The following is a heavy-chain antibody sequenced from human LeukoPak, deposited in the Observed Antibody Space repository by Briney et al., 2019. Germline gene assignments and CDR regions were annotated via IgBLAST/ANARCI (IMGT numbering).Heavy chain of an antibody. CDR1: GYTFTDYY. V-gene: IGHV1-2*02. CDR2: IDPDSGGT. D-gene: IGHD2-15*01. CDR3: ERDLGYCSGGSCALDY. Sequence: GASVKVSCKASGYTFTDYYIHWVRQAPGQGLEWMGWIDPDSGGTNLAQKFQGRVTMTTDTSITTAYMELTRLRSDDTAVYYCERDLGYCSGGSCALDYWGQGTLVTVSS. J-gene: IGHJ4*02.